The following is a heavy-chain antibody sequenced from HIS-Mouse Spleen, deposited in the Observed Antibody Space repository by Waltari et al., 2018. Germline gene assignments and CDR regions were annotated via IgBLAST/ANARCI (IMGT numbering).Heavy chain of an antibody. D-gene: IGHD6-19*01. Sequence: QVQLQESGPGLVKPSETLSLTCTVSGGSISSYYWSWLRQRPGKGLEWIGYIYYSGSTNYNPSLKSRVTISVDTSKNQFSLKLSSVTAADTAVYYCARENLAYSSGWYWFDPWGQGTLVTVSS. V-gene: IGHV4-59*01. CDR3: ARENLAYSSGWYWFDP. CDR2: IYYSGST. CDR1: GGSISSYY. J-gene: IGHJ5*02.